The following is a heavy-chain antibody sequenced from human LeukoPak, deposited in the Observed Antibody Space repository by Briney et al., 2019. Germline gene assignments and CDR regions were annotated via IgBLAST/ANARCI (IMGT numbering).Heavy chain of an antibody. CDR2: INHSGST. J-gene: IGHJ4*02. D-gene: IGHD1-26*01. Sequence: KPSETLSLTCAVYGGSFSGYYWSWIRQPPGKGLEWIGEINHSGSTNYNPSLKSRVTISVDTSKNQFSLKLSSVTAADTAVYYCAGAISGGYNSPFDYWGQGTLVTVSS. CDR1: GGSFSGYY. CDR3: AGAISGGYNSPFDY. V-gene: IGHV4-34*01.